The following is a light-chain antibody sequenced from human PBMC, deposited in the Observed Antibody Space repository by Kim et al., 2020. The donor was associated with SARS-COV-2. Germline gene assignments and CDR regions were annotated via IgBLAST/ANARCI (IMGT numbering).Light chain of an antibody. J-gene: IGLJ2*01. CDR3: AAWDDSLNGVV. CDR1: SSNIGRNS. Sequence: QSVVTQPPSASGTPGQRVTISCSGGSSNIGRNSVNWYQQFPGTAPKLLIYASNQRPSGVPDRFSGSKSGTSASLAITGLQSEDEADYYCAAWDDSLNGVVFGGGTQLTVL. CDR2: ASN. V-gene: IGLV1-44*01.